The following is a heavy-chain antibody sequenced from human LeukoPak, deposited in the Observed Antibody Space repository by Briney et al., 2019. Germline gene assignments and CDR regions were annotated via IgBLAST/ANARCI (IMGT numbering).Heavy chain of an antibody. CDR1: GFTFSSYR. Sequence: GGSLRLSCAASGFTFSSYRMRWVRRAPGKGGEGVANRKQDGSEKYYVDSVKGRFTISRDNAKNSLYLQMNSLRAEDTAVYYCARENWNDEGFDYWGQGTLVTVSS. J-gene: IGHJ4*02. CDR2: RKQDGSEK. V-gene: IGHV3-7*01. D-gene: IGHD1-1*01. CDR3: ARENWNDEGFDY.